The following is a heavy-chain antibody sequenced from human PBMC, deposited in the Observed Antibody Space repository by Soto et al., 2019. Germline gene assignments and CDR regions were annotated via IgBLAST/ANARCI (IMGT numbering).Heavy chain of an antibody. CDR2: ISAYNGNT. D-gene: IGHD3-22*01. J-gene: IGHJ3*02. Sequence: QVQLVQSGAEVKKPGASVKVSCKASGYTFTSYGISWVRQAPGQGLEWMGWISAYNGNTNYAQKLQGRVTMTTDTSTRTAYMELRSLRSDDTAVYYCARDGTMIVVAPPVAFDIWGQGTMVTVSS. CDR1: GYTFTSYG. CDR3: ARDGTMIVVAPPVAFDI. V-gene: IGHV1-18*04.